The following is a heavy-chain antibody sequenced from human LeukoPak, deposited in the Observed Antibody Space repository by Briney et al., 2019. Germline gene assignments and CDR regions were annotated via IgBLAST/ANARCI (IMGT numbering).Heavy chain of an antibody. J-gene: IGHJ4*02. CDR3: AKGVMVWGVIRYFDY. Sequence: GGSLRLSCAASGFTFSDYYMSWIRQAPGKGLEWVSGISSSGASTYYADSVKGRFTSSRDNSKNTLYLQMNSLRAEDTAVYYCAKGVMVWGVIRYFDYWGQGTLVTVSS. CDR2: ISSSGAST. CDR1: GFTFSDYY. V-gene: IGHV3-23*01. D-gene: IGHD3-10*01.